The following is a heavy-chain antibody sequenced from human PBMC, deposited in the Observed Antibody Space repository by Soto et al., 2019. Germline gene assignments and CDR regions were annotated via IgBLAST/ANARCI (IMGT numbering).Heavy chain of an antibody. CDR1: GDSISSNY. CDR2: IYDSGNT. Sequence: SETLSLTCIVSGDSISSNYWSWIRQSPGKGLEWIGYIYDSGNTNYNPSLKSRVTMSVDTSKNQFSLKVNSVTAADTAKFYCARRAVVAVTGSLDNWLDPWGQGILVTVS. D-gene: IGHD2-21*01. CDR3: ARRAVVAVTGSLDNWLDP. J-gene: IGHJ5*02. V-gene: IGHV4-59*01.